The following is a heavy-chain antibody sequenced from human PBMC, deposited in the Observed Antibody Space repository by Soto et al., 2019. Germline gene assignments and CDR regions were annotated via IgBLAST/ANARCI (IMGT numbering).Heavy chain of an antibody. Sequence: KPSETLSLTCTVSGGSMSSYYWSWIRQPPGKGLEWIGYIYYSGNSNYNPSLKSRVTISVDTSKNQFSLRLTSVTAADTAVYYCARLDYDLSTGYELVEYWGQGALVTVSS. V-gene: IGHV4-59*01. J-gene: IGHJ4*02. CDR3: ARLDYDLSTGYELVEY. D-gene: IGHD3-9*01. CDR1: GGSMSSYY. CDR2: IYYSGNS.